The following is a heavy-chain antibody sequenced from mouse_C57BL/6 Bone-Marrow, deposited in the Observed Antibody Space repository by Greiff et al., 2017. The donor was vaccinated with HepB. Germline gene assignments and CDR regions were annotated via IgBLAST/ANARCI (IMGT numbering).Heavy chain of an antibody. Sequence: EVQLVESGGGLVKPGGSLKLSCAASGFTFSSYAMSWVRQTPEKRLEWVATISDGGSYTYYPDNVKGRFTISRDNAKNNLYLQMSHLKSEDTAMYYCAREGAGGAYWGQGTLVTVSA. J-gene: IGHJ3*01. CDR2: ISDGGSYT. CDR1: GFTFSSYA. V-gene: IGHV5-4*01. CDR3: AREGAGGAY.